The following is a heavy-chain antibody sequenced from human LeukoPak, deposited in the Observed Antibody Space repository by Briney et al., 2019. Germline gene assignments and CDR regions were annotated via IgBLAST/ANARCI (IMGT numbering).Heavy chain of an antibody. Sequence: SETLSLTCTVSGGSISSYYWSWIRQPAGKGLEWIGRIYTSGSTNYNPSLKSRVTMSVDTSKNQFSLKLSSVTAADTAVYYCARYTRGFWGDCYYMDVWGKGTTVTISS. J-gene: IGHJ6*03. CDR3: ARYTRGFWGDCYYMDV. V-gene: IGHV4-4*07. CDR1: GGSISSYY. CDR2: IYTSGST. D-gene: IGHD7-27*01.